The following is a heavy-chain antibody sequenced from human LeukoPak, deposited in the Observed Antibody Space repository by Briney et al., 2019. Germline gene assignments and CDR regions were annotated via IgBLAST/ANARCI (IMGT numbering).Heavy chain of an antibody. Sequence: GASVKLSCKASGYTFTSYGISWVRQAPGQGLEWMGWISAYNGNTNYAQKLQGRVTMTTDTSTSTAYMELRSLRSDDTAVYYCASDLRFGELYGYWGQGTLVTVSS. V-gene: IGHV1-18*01. CDR1: GYTFTSYG. CDR2: ISAYNGNT. D-gene: IGHD3-10*01. J-gene: IGHJ4*02. CDR3: ASDLRFGELYGY.